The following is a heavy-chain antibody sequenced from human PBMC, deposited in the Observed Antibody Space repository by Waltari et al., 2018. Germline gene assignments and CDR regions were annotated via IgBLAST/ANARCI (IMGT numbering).Heavy chain of an antibody. J-gene: IGHJ5*02. CDR2: IYHSGST. CDR1: GYSISSGYY. D-gene: IGHD6-13*01. CDR3: ARGDSSSWYFRLYWFDP. V-gene: IGHV4-38-2*01. Sequence: QVQLQESGPGLVKPSETLSLTCAVSGYSISSGYYWDWIRQPPGKGLEWIGSIYHSGSTYYNPSLKSRVTISVDTSKNQFSLKLSSVTAADTAVYYCARGDSSSWYFRLYWFDPWGQGTLVTVSS.